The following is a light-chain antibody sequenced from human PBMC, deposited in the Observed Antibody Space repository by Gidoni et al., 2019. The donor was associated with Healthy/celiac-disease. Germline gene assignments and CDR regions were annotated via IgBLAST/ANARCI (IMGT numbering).Light chain of an antibody. V-gene: IGLV2-8*01. CDR2: EVS. CDR3: SSYAGSNNWV. Sequence: QSALTQPPSASGSPGQSVTTSCTGTSSDVGGYNYVSWYQQHPGKAPKLMIYEVSKRPSGVPDRFSGSKSGNTASLTVSGLQAEDEADYDCSSYAGSNNWVFGGGTKLTVL. J-gene: IGLJ3*02. CDR1: SSDVGGYNY.